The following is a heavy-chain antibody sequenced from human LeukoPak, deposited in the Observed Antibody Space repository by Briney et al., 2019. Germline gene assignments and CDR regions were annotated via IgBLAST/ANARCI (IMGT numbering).Heavy chain of an antibody. Sequence: GGSLRLSCAASGFTFSNAWMTWVRQAPGKGQECIGRIKGKIDGGTTDYAAFVKGRFTISRDDSKNTLHLQINSLKTEDTAVYYCTTVNWFDPWGQGTLVTVSS. CDR1: GFTFSNAW. V-gene: IGHV3-15*01. CDR3: TTVNWFDP. CDR2: IKGKIDGGTT. J-gene: IGHJ5*02.